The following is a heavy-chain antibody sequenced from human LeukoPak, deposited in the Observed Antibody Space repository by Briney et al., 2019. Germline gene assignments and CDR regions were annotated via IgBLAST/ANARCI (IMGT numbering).Heavy chain of an antibody. Sequence: PGGSLRLSCAASGFTFEDRAMHWVRLVPGKGLEWVSGISWDSSGRGYADSVKGRFTISRDNVNNSLYLEMNSLRPEDAALYYCAKGEVMAVAGLVDYWGQGTLVTVSS. CDR2: ISWDSSGR. V-gene: IGHV3-9*01. D-gene: IGHD6-19*01. CDR1: GFTFEDRA. J-gene: IGHJ4*02. CDR3: AKGEVMAVAGLVDY.